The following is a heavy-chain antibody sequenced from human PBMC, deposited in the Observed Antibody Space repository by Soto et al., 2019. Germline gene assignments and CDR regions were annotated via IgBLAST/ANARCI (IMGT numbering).Heavy chain of an antibody. V-gene: IGHV4-59*01. Sequence: SETLSLTCTVSGGSISSYYWSWIRQPPGKGLEWIGYIYYSGSTNYNPSLKSRVTISVDTSKNQFSLKLSSVTAADTAVYYCARDTGYSSFLYYYYYGMDVWGQGTTVTVS. CDR3: ARDTGYSSFLYYYYYGMDV. J-gene: IGHJ6*02. CDR2: IYYSGST. CDR1: GGSISSYY. D-gene: IGHD6-19*01.